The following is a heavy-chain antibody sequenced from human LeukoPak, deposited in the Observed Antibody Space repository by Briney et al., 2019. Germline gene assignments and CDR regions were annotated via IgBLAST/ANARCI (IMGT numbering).Heavy chain of an antibody. V-gene: IGHV3-11*04. J-gene: IGHJ4*02. CDR2: ISSSGSTI. CDR3: ARVKSHVYFDY. Sequence: GGSLRLSCSATGFTSSDYYMSWIRQAPGKGLEWVSYISSSGSTIYYADSVKGRFTISRDNAKNSLYLQMNSLRAEDTAVYYCARVKSHVYFDYWGQGTLVTVSS. CDR1: GFTSSDYY.